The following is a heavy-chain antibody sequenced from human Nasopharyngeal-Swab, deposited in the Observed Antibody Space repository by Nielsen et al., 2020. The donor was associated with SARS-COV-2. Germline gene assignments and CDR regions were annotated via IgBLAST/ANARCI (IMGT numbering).Heavy chain of an antibody. V-gene: IGHV3-33*01. CDR2: IWYDGSKK. CDR3: AREWDTSGSSVFDI. D-gene: IGHD3-22*01. Sequence: GGSLRLSCAASGFTFSFYGMHWVRQAPGKGLEWVAVIWYDGSKKYYAASVKGRFTISRDNSKNTLYLQMNSLRAEDTAVYYCAREWDTSGSSVFDIWGQGTMVTVSS. CDR1: GFTFSFYG. J-gene: IGHJ3*02.